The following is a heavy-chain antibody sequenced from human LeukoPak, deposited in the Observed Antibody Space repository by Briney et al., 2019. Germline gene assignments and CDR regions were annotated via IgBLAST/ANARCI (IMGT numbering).Heavy chain of an antibody. V-gene: IGHV4-39*07. J-gene: IGHJ5*02. Sequence: PSETLSLTCTVSGGSISSSSYYWGWIRQPPGKGLEWIGSIYYSGSTYYNPSLKSRVTISVDTSKDQFSLKLSSVTAADTAVYYCARGRITMVRDRNWFDPWGQGTLVTVSS. CDR1: GGSISSSSYY. D-gene: IGHD3-10*01. CDR2: IYYSGST. CDR3: ARGRITMVRDRNWFDP.